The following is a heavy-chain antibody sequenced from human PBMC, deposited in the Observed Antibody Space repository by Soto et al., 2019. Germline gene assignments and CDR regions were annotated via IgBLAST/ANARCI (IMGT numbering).Heavy chain of an antibody. CDR3: AKDSYDSSGSHQPFDY. J-gene: IGHJ4*02. Sequence: GSLRLSCAASGFTFSSYGMHWVRQAPGKGLEWVAVISYDGSNKYYADSVKGRFTISRDNSKNTLYLQMNSLRAEDTAVYYCAKDSYDSSGSHQPFDYWGQGTLVTVSS. CDR1: GFTFSSYG. CDR2: ISYDGSNK. D-gene: IGHD3-22*01. V-gene: IGHV3-30*18.